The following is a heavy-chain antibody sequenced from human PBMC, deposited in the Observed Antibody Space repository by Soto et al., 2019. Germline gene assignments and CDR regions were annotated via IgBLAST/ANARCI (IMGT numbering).Heavy chain of an antibody. CDR2: IYYSGST. J-gene: IGHJ6*02. CDR3: ARVVKSGSRWYGWDYYYYGMDV. D-gene: IGHD6-13*01. V-gene: IGHV4-59*01. Sequence: PSETLSLTCTVSGGSISSYYWSWIRQPPGKGLEWIGYIYYSGSTNYNPSLKSRVTISVDTSKNQFSLKMSSVTAADTAVYYCARVVKSGSRWYGWDYYYYGMDVWGQGTTVTVYS. CDR1: GGSISSYY.